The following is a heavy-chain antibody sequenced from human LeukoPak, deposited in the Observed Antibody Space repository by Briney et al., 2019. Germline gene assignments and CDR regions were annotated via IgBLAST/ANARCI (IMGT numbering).Heavy chain of an antibody. CDR1: GYTFTSYY. CDR3: ARDTVVTAGRGAFDI. V-gene: IGHV1-46*01. Sequence: AASVKVSCKAPGYTFTSYYMHWVRQAPGQGLEWMGIINPSGGSTSYAQKFQGRVTMTRDTSTSTVYMELSSLRSEDTAVYYCARDTVVTAGRGAFDIWGQGTMVTVSS. D-gene: IGHD4-23*01. J-gene: IGHJ3*02. CDR2: INPSGGST.